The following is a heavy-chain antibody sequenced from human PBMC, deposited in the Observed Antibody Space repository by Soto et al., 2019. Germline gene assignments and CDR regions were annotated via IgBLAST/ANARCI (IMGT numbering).Heavy chain of an antibody. CDR3: ARVAY. CDR1: GFTFSRVS. V-gene: IGHV3-21*01. Sequence: GESLKISCEASGFTFSRVSMNWVRQAPGKGLEWVASISSGSSDTWYADSVKGRFIISRDNAQNSLFLQMNTLRPEDTAMYYCARVAYWGPGTQVTVSS. CDR2: ISSGSSDT. J-gene: IGHJ4*02.